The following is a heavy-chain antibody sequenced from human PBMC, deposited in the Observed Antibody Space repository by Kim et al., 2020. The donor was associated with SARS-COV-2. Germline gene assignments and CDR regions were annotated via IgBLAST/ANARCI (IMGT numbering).Heavy chain of an antibody. CDR3: ARGGGVLRFLEWLPGEDWFDP. CDR1: GGSISSYY. CDR2: IYYSGST. D-gene: IGHD3-3*01. Sequence: SETLSLTCTVSGGSISSYYWSWIRQPPGKGLEWIGYIYYSGSTNYNPSLKSRVTISVDTSKNQFSLKLSSVTAADTAVYYCARGGGVLRFLEWLPGEDWFDPWGQGTLVTVSS. V-gene: IGHV4-59*01. J-gene: IGHJ5*02.